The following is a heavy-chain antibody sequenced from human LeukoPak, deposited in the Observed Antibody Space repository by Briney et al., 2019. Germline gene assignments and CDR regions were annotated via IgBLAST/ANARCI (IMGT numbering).Heavy chain of an antibody. CDR2: ISPNSGDT. Sequence: ASVKVSCKASGYTFIGYLMHWVRQAPGQGLEWMGWISPNSGDTKYAQKFQGRITMTRDTSISTAYMELSRLRSDDTAVYYCVRGLTTVATWLYLWGRGTLVTVSS. CDR1: GYTFIGYL. J-gene: IGHJ2*01. D-gene: IGHD4-17*01. CDR3: VRGLTTVATWLYL. V-gene: IGHV1-2*02.